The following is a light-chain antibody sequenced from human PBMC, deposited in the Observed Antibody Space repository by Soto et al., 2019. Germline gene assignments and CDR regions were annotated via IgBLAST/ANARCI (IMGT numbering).Light chain of an antibody. Sequence: DIVMTQSPDSLAVSLGERATINCKSSQSVLYSSNNKNYLAWYQQKPGQPPKLLIYWASTRESGVPDRFSGSVFGKNYTLTISSLQAEDVAVYYCQQYYSTLTWTFGQGTKVEIK. CDR3: QQYYSTLTWT. J-gene: IGKJ1*01. CDR2: WAS. CDR1: QSVLYSSNNKNY. V-gene: IGKV4-1*01.